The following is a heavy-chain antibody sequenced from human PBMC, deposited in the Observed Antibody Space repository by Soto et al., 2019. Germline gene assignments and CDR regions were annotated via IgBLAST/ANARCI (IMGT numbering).Heavy chain of an antibody. J-gene: IGHJ6*02. D-gene: IGHD2-21*02. CDR1: GDTFSSSP. CDR3: TRGVVTGGGGYNMDV. V-gene: IGHV1-69*18. Sequence: QVQLVQSGAEVKKPGSSVKVSCKASGDTFSSSPISWVRLAPGQGLEWMGNIVPTFGAANYAQKFQGRVTIIADESTTTAYMEMGSLRSEDTAVYYCTRGVVTGGGGYNMDVWGQGTTVTVSS. CDR2: IVPTFGAA.